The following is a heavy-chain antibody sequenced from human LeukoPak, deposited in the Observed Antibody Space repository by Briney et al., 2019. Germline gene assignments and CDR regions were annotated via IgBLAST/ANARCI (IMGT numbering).Heavy chain of an antibody. D-gene: IGHD4-11*01. CDR1: GGSISSSSYY. Sequence: PSETLSLTCTVSGGSISSSSYYWGWIRQPPGKELEWIGSIYYSGSTYYNPSLKSRVTISVDTSKNQFSLKLSSVTAADTAVYYCARGKDYSNIFQRAGAYYFDYWGQGTLVTVSS. CDR3: ARGKDYSNIFQRAGAYYFDY. V-gene: IGHV4-39*07. CDR2: IYYSGST. J-gene: IGHJ4*02.